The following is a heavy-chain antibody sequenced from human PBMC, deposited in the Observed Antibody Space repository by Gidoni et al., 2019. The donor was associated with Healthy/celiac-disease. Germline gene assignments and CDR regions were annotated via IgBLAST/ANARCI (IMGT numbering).Heavy chain of an antibody. CDR2: ISGSGGST. Sequence: EVQLLESGGGLVQPGGSLRLSCAASGFTFSSYAMRWVRQAPGKGLEWVSAISGSGGSTYYADSVKGRFTISRDNSKNTLYLQMNSLRAEDTAVYYCAKGQNCSSTSCYPFGYYYYYMDVWGKGTTVTVSS. V-gene: IGHV3-23*01. D-gene: IGHD2-2*01. CDR1: GFTFSSYA. CDR3: AKGQNCSSTSCYPFGYYYYYMDV. J-gene: IGHJ6*03.